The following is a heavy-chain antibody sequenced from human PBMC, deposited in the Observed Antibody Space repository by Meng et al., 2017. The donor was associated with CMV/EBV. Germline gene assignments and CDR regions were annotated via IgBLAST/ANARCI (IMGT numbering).Heavy chain of an antibody. D-gene: IGHD5-24*01. V-gene: IGHV1-69*05. CDR3: ARVEMATSIRDHYGMDV. J-gene: IGHJ6*02. CDR2: IIPIFGTA. CDR1: GGTFSSYA. Sequence: SVTVSCKASGGTFSSYAISWVRQAPGQGLEWMGGIIPIFGTANYAQKFQGRVTITTDESTSTAYMELRSLRSEDTAVYYCARVEMATSIRDHYGMDVWGQGTTVTVSS.